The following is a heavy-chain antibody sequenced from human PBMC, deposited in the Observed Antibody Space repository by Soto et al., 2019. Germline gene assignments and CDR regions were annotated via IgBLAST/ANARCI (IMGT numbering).Heavy chain of an antibody. CDR3: ARPSSLQWYYMDI. J-gene: IGHJ6*03. D-gene: IGHD6-19*01. V-gene: IGHV6-1*01. Sequence: SPTLSLIFVISGDSGSSNRAVWNWIRQSPSRGLEWLGRTYYRSRWYNDYAVSVISRITVNADTSKNQFSLHLNSVTPEDTAVYSCARPSSLQWYYMDIWDEGPMVTVS. CDR2: TYYRSRWYN. CDR1: GDSGSSNRAV.